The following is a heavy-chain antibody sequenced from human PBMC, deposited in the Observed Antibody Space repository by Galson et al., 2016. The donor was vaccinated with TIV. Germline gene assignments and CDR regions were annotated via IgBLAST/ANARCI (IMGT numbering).Heavy chain of an antibody. CDR2: INPNSGGT. Sequence: SVKVSCKASGYTFTEYYIHWVRQAPGQGLEWMGWINPNSGGTMYAQKFQGWVTMTRDTSITTAHMELSRLKSDDTAVYYCAKIGQEHDAFDIWGQGTMVTVFS. J-gene: IGHJ3*02. D-gene: IGHD1/OR15-1a*01. V-gene: IGHV1-2*04. CDR3: AKIGQEHDAFDI. CDR1: GYTFTEYY.